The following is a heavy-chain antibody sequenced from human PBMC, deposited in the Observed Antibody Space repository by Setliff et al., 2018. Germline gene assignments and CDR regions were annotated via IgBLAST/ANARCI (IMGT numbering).Heavy chain of an antibody. CDR3: TSTTLDF. J-gene: IGHJ4*02. CDR2: ISSSGSTI. CDR1: GFTFSSYE. Sequence: PGGSLRLSCAASGFTFSSYEMNWVRQAPGKGLEWVSYISSSGSTIYYADSVKGRFTISRDNAKNSLYLHMSSLRSEDTGIYYCTSTTLDFWGPGTLVT. D-gene: IGHD1-1*01. V-gene: IGHV3-48*03.